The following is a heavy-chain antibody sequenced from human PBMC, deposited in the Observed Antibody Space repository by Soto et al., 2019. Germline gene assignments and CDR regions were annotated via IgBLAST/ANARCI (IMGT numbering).Heavy chain of an antibody. J-gene: IGHJ4*02. V-gene: IGHV3-53*01. CDR3: TIGTRTTSGPVY. D-gene: IGHD1-1*01. Sequence: GGSLRLSCAASGFSVTTYRMSWVRQAPGKGLEWVSVIYGGGSTVYAASVKGRFTVSRDDSKNIVYVEMNSLTAEVTAVYYCTIGTRTTSGPVYWGQGTPVTVSS. CDR1: GFSVTTYR. CDR2: IYGGGST.